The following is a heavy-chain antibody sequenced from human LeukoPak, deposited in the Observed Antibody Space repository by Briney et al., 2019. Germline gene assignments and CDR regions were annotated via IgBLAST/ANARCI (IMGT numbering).Heavy chain of an antibody. CDR2: IYYSGST. CDR1: GGSISSSSYY. V-gene: IGHV4-39*01. Sequence: PSETLSLTCTVSGGSISSSSYYWGWIRQPPGKGLEWIGSIYYSGSTYYNPSLKSRVTISVDTSKNQFSLKLSSVTAADTAVYYCVGDCSSTSFYADRDIRFDPWGQGTLVTVSS. CDR3: VGDCSSTSFYADRDIRFDP. D-gene: IGHD2-2*01. J-gene: IGHJ5*02.